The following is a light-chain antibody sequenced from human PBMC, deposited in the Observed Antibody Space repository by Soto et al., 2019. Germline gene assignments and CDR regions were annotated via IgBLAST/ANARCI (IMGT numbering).Light chain of an antibody. Sequence: DIEMTQSPSSLSASVGDRVTITCRASQGISDYLAWYQQKLGKVPKLLIYDASTLESGVPSRFSGSGSGTDFTLTISSLQPEDVATYYCQKYNSVPWTFGQGTKVEIK. CDR1: QGISDY. CDR3: QKYNSVPWT. V-gene: IGKV1-27*01. J-gene: IGKJ1*01. CDR2: DAS.